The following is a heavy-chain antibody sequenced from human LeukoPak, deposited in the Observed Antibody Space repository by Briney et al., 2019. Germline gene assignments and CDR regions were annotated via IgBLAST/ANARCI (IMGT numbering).Heavy chain of an antibody. Sequence: ASVKVSCKASGYTFTGYYMHWVRQAPGQGLEWMGWINPNSGGTNYAQKFQGRVTMTRDTSISTAYMELSRLRSDDTAVYYCARSDIFTRYYRGYYYYYMDVWGKGTTVTVSS. CDR1: GYTFTGYY. CDR2: INPNSGGT. J-gene: IGHJ6*03. V-gene: IGHV1-2*02. D-gene: IGHD3-9*01. CDR3: ARSDIFTRYYRGYYYYYMDV.